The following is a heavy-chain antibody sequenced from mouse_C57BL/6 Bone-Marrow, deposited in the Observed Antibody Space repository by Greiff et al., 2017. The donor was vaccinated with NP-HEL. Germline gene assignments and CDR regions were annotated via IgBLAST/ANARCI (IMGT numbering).Heavy chain of an antibody. CDR1: GYTFRSYG. D-gene: IGHD1-1*01. V-gene: IGHV1-81*01. Sequence: VQLQQSGAELARPGASVKLSCKASGYTFRSYGISWVKQRTGQGLEWIGEIYPRSGNTYYNEKFKGKATLTADKSSSTAYMELRSLTSEDSAVYVCAGAPGVYYYGRSYAFAYWGQGTLVTVSA. J-gene: IGHJ3*01. CDR3: AGAPGVYYYGRSYAFAY. CDR2: IYPRSGNT.